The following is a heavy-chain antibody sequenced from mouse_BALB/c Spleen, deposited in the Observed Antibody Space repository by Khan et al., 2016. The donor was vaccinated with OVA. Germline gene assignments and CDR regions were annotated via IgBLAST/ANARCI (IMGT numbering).Heavy chain of an antibody. CDR3: ARPRFTTAVATPYWYFDV. V-gene: IGHV2-3*01. CDR1: GFSLTTYG. Sequence: QVQLKESGPGLVAPSQSLSITCTVSGFSLTTYGVTWVRQPPGKGLEWLGVIWGDGNTNCHSALIYRQNISKDNYKSQAFLKLNSLQTDDTATYFCARPRFTTAVATPYWYFDVWGAGTTVTVSS. J-gene: IGHJ1*01. CDR2: IWGDGNT. D-gene: IGHD1-1*01.